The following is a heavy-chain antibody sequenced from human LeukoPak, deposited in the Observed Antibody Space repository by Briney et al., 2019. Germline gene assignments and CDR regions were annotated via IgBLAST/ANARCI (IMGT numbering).Heavy chain of an antibody. CDR2: IYHSGST. D-gene: IGHD3-22*01. Sequence: PSETLSLTCAVSGGSISSGGYSWSWIRQPPGKGLEWIGYIYHSGSTYYNPSLKSRVTISVDRSKNQFSLKLSSVTAADTAVYYCARALKTRGYYYDSSGYIYYFDYWGQGTLVTVSS. CDR3: ARALKTRGYYYDSSGYIYYFDY. V-gene: IGHV4-30-2*01. J-gene: IGHJ4*02. CDR1: GGSISSGGYS.